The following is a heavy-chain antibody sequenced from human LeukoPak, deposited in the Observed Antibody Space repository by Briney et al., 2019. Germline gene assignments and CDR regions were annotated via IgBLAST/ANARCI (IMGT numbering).Heavy chain of an antibody. CDR3: ARERPRAPPSGSYSPVDY. D-gene: IGHD1-26*01. J-gene: IGHJ4*02. V-gene: IGHV5-51*01. CDR2: IYPGDSDA. Sequence: GESLKISCKGSGYSFSTYWIGWVRQMPGKGLEWMGIIYPGDSDARYSPSFQGQVTISADKSITTAFLQWSSLKASDTAMYYCARERPRAPPSGSYSPVDYWGQGTLVTVSS. CDR1: GYSFSTYW.